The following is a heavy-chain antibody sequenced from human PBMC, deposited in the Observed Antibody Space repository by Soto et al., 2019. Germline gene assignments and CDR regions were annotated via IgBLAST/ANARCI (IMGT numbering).Heavy chain of an antibody. CDR2: IYPGDSDS. CDR1: EGKDCTSW. D-gene: IGHD4-17*01. J-gene: IGHJ5*02. CDR3: ARHGFYGDYASNYSAP. Sequence: ESLTISGKGREGKDCTSWLASVRQIKGKGLEYMGIIYPGDSDSRYSPSFQGQVTFSADKSISTAYMQWSSLKASDTAMYYCARHGFYGDYASNYSAPWGQGTLVTVSS. V-gene: IGHV5-51*01.